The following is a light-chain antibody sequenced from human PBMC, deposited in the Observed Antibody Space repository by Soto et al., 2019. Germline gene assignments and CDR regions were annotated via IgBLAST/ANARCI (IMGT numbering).Light chain of an antibody. J-gene: IGKJ1*01. V-gene: IGKV1-39*01. CDR2: AAS. Sequence: DIQMTQSPSSLSASVGDRVTITCRASQSISSYLNWYQQKPGKAPKLLIYAASSLQSGVPSRFSCSGSGTDFTLAISSLQPEDFATYYCQPSYSTPWTFVQGTKVEIK. CDR1: QSISSY. CDR3: QPSYSTPWT.